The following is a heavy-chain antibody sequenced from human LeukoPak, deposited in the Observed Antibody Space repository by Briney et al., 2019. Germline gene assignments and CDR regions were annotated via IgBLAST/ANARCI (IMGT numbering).Heavy chain of an antibody. CDR1: GFTFNSYG. J-gene: IGHJ4*02. CDR3: ARESSIAVAGTGGYFDY. V-gene: IGHV3-33*01. Sequence: GSLRLSCAASGFTFNSYGMDWVRQAPGQGLEWVALIWYDGTTKYYADSVKGRFTVSRDNSKNTLYLQMDSLRADDTAVYYCARESSIAVAGTGGYFDYWGQGTLVTVSS. D-gene: IGHD6-19*01. CDR2: IWYDGTTK.